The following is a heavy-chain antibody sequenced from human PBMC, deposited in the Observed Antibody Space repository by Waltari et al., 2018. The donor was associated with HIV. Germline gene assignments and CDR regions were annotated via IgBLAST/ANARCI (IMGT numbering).Heavy chain of an antibody. CDR1: GDPMTGYH. D-gene: IGHD2-21*02. V-gene: IGHV4-59*08. Sequence: QVQLQESGPGLVKPSETLSLTCSVSGDPMTGYHWIWIRQPPGKGLESIGYIYYSGKTNYNPSLRSRVDISVDTSMSQLYLKLNSVTAADTAVYFCARLRGDRTAAIDYWGQGTLVTVSS. CDR3: ARLRGDRTAAIDY. J-gene: IGHJ4*02. CDR2: IYYSGKT.